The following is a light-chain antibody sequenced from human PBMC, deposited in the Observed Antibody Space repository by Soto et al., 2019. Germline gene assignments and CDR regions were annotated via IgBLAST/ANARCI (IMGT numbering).Light chain of an antibody. V-gene: IGKV1-5*01. CDR3: QQYNSYWRT. J-gene: IGKJ1*01. CDR1: QSISSW. Sequence: DIQMTQSPSTLSASVGDRVTITCRASQSISSWLAWYQQKPGKAPKLLIYDASSLEIGVPSRFSGSGSGTEFTLTISSLQPDDFATYYCQQYNSYWRTFGQGTKVEIK. CDR2: DAS.